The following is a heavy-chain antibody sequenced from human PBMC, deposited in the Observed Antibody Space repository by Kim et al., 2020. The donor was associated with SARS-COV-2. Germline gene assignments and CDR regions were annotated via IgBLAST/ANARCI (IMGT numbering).Heavy chain of an antibody. V-gene: IGHV1-46*01. Sequence: ASVKVSCKASGYTFTSYYMHWVRQAPGQGLEWMGIINPSGGSTSYAQKFQGRVTMTRDTSTSTVYMELSSLRSEDTAVYYCARDLRGGPTETIAGYYYYGMDVWGQGTTVTVSS. CDR3: ARDLRGGPTETIAGYYYYGMDV. J-gene: IGHJ6*02. D-gene: IGHD4-17*01. CDR1: GYTFTSYY. CDR2: INPSGGST.